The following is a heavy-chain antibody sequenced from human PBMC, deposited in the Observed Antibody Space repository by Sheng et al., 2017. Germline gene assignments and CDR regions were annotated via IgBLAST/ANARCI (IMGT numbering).Heavy chain of an antibody. CDR3: ARDLGLYSSNWFDY. CDR1: GYSFTSYG. CDR2: ISAYNGNT. J-gene: IGHJ4*02. V-gene: IGHV1-18*01. Sequence: QVQLVQSGAEVRKPGASVKVSCKASGYSFTSYGISWVRQAPGQGLEWMGWISAYNGNTKYAQKLQGRVTVTTDTSTSTAYMELRSLRSDDTAVYYCARDLGLYSSNWFDYWGQGTLVTVSS. D-gene: IGHD6-13*01.